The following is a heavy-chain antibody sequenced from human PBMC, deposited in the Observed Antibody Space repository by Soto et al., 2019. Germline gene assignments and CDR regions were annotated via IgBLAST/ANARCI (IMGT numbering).Heavy chain of an antibody. V-gene: IGHV3-30-3*01. D-gene: IGHD1-26*01. CDR2: ISYDGGNT. CDR1: GFTFSNYA. J-gene: IGHJ3*01. Sequence: QVQLVESGGGVVQPGRSLRLSCAASGFTFSNYAMHWVRQAPGKGLEWVAVISYDGGNTYYADSVKGRFTISRDNSKNTLYLQMNSLRAEDTAMSYCARNSGSYYGDAFDLWGQGTMVTVSS. CDR3: ARNSGSYYGDAFDL.